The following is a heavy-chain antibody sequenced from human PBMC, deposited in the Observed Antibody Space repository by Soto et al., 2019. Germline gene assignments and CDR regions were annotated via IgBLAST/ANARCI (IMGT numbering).Heavy chain of an antibody. V-gene: IGHV3-23*01. J-gene: IGHJ4*02. CDR1: GFTFSSYG. CDR3: ARGRRAGGNYGFYSDF. D-gene: IGHD1-7*01. Sequence: EVQLLESGGGLVQPGGSLRLSCAASGFTFSSYGMTWVRQALGKGLEWVSFSSATGAGTYYADSVKGRFTISRDNSKNTLYLQMTSLRADDTGVYYCARGRRAGGNYGFYSDFWGQGALVIVSS. CDR2: SSATGAGT.